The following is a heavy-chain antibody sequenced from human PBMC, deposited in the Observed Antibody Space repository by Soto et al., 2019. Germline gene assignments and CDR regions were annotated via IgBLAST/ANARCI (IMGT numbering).Heavy chain of an antibody. V-gene: IGHV1-3*01. Sequence: SVKVSCKASGYTFTTYAIHWVRQAPGQRLEWMARINAGKGNTKYSQNFQGRVTVTRDTSASTAYMELNSLRSEDTAVYYCARAGDDCSTTTCYVIDYWGQGSLVTVSS. CDR2: INAGKGNT. CDR3: ARAGDDCSTTTCYVIDY. J-gene: IGHJ4*02. D-gene: IGHD2-2*01. CDR1: GYTFTTYA.